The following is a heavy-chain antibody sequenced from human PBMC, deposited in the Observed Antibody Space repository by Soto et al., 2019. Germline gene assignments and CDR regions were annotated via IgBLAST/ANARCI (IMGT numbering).Heavy chain of an antibody. CDR3: ARDQAVTYFDY. D-gene: IGHD3-16*02. Sequence: GGSLRLSCAASGFTFSSYGMHWVRQAPGKGLEWVAVIWDDGSNKYYADSVKGRFTISRDNSKNTLYLQMNSLRAEDTAVYYCARDQAVTYFDYWGQGTLVTVSS. J-gene: IGHJ4*02. CDR1: GFTFSSYG. V-gene: IGHV3-33*01. CDR2: IWDDGSNK.